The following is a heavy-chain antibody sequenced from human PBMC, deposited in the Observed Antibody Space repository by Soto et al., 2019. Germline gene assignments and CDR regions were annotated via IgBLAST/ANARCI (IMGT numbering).Heavy chain of an antibody. Sequence: QITLKESGPTLVKPTQTLTLTCTFSGFSLSTSGVGVGWIRQPPGKALEWLALIYWDDDKRYSPSLKSRFTITKDTSKNQVVLTMTNMDPVDTATYYCAQGDILTGSFDPWGQGTLVTVSS. D-gene: IGHD3-9*01. CDR2: IYWDDDK. J-gene: IGHJ5*02. V-gene: IGHV2-5*02. CDR3: AQGDILTGSFDP. CDR1: GFSLSTSGVG.